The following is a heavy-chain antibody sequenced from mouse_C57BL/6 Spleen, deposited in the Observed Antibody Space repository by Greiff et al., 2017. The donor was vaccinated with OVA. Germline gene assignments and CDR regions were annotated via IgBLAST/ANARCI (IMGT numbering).Heavy chain of an antibody. D-gene: IGHD1-1*01. Sequence: EVKLVESGGGLVKPGGSLKLSCAASGFTFSDYGMHWVRQAPEKGLEWVAYISSGSSTIYYADTVKGRFTISRDNAKNTLFLQMTRLRAEDTAKYYCARRCGSSYYCDYWGQGTTLTVSS. CDR2: ISSGSSTI. V-gene: IGHV5-17*01. CDR3: ARRCGSSYYCDY. J-gene: IGHJ2*01. CDR1: GFTFSDYG.